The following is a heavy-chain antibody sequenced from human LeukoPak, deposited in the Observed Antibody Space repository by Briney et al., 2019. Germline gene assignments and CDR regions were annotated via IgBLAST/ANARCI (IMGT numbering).Heavy chain of an antibody. CDR3: ARVPKGGDAFDI. J-gene: IGHJ3*02. D-gene: IGHD1-26*01. Sequence: SETLSLTCAVYGGSFSGYYWSWIRQPPGKGLEWIGEINHSGSTNYNPSLKSRVTISVDTSKNQFSLKLSSVTAAHTAVYYCARVPKGGDAFDIWGQGTMVTVSS. CDR1: GGSFSGYY. CDR2: INHSGST. V-gene: IGHV4-34*01.